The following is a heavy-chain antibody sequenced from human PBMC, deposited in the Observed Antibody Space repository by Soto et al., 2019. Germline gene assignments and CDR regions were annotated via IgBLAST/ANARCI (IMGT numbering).Heavy chain of an antibody. Sequence: QVQLMESGGGVVQPGRSLRLSCAASGFTFSSYAMHWVRQAPGKGLEWVAVISYDGSNKYYAVSVKGRFTISRDNSKNTLYLQMNSLRAEDMAVYYCARDDTGGLYSRAGVALTYWGQGTLVTVSS. CDR1: GFTFSSYA. CDR3: ARDDTGGLYSRAGVALTY. D-gene: IGHD2-15*01. CDR2: ISYDGSNK. V-gene: IGHV3-30-3*01. J-gene: IGHJ4*02.